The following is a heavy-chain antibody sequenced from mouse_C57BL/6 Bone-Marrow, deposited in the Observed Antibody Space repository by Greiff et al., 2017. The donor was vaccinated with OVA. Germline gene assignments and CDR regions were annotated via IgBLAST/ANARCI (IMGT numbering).Heavy chain of an antibody. Sequence: VQLQQSGPELVKPGASVKISCKASGYAFSSSWMNWVKQRPGKGLEWIGRIYPGDGDTNYNGKFKGKATLTADKSSSTAYMQLSSLTSEDSAVYFCARGGLRHDYWGQGTTLTVSS. CDR3: ARGGLRHDY. CDR2: IYPGDGDT. D-gene: IGHD2-2*01. CDR1: GYAFSSSW. V-gene: IGHV1-82*01. J-gene: IGHJ2*01.